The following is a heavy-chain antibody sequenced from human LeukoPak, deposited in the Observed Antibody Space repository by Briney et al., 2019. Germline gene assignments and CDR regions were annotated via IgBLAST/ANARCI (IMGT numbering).Heavy chain of an antibody. D-gene: IGHD1-26*01. CDR2: IFTNEVT. V-gene: IGHV4-4*09. Sequence: PSETLSLTCSVSGASIGTFHWHWIRQPPGKGLEWIGYIFTNEVTNYSPSLKSRVTISVDTSKNQFSLRLSSVTAADTAVYYCARSDGIVGEEAWFDPWGQGTLVTVSS. CDR3: ARSDGIVGEEAWFDP. CDR1: GASIGTFH. J-gene: IGHJ5*02.